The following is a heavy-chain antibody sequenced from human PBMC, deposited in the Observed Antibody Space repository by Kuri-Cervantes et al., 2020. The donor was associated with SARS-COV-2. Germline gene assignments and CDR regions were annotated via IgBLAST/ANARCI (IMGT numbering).Heavy chain of an antibody. V-gene: IGHV4-28*01. CDR1: GYSISSSNW. Sequence: LRLSCAVPGYSISSSNWWGWIRQPPGKGLEWIGYIYYSGSTYYNPSLKSRVTMSVDTSKNQFSLKLSSVTAVDTAVYYCARRDSSSWAIDHWGQGTLVTVSS. J-gene: IGHJ4*02. D-gene: IGHD6-13*01. CDR2: IYYSGST. CDR3: ARRDSSSWAIDH.